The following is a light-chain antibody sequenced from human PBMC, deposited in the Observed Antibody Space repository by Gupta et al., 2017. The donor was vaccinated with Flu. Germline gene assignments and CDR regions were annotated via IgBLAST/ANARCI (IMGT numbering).Light chain of an antibody. CDR3: LQDGSSVLS. CDR2: GAS. CDR1: QSVNSRY. V-gene: IGKV3-20*01. Sequence: ENVLTQSPGTPSLSPGERATLSCRASQSVNSRYLAWYQQKRGQAPRLLIFGASARAAGIPDRFSGSGSGTDFTLTISRLEPEDFAVYYCLQDGSSVLSFGGGTKVEIK. J-gene: IGKJ4*01.